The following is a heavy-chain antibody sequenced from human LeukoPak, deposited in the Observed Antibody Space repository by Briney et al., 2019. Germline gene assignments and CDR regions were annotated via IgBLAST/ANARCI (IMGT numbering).Heavy chain of an antibody. CDR1: GFTFSNHL. J-gene: IGHJ4*02. Sequence: GGSLRLSCVASGFTFSNHLMHWVRQAPGKGLESVSHIKSDGRTTTYADSVKGRFTISRDNSKNTLYLQMNSLRAEDTAVYYCARAGDYYDSSGYPDYWGQGTLVTVSS. D-gene: IGHD3-22*01. CDR3: ARAGDYYDSSGYPDY. V-gene: IGHV3-74*01. CDR2: IKSDGRTT.